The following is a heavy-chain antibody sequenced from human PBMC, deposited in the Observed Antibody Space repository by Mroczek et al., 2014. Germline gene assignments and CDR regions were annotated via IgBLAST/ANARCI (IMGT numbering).Heavy chain of an antibody. Sequence: EVQLVETGGGLVQPGGSLRLSCAASGFTFSSYAMSWVRQAPGKGLEWVSAISGSGGSTYYADSVKGQFTISRDNSKNTLYLQMNSLRAEDTAVYYCAKDRANWNDRTFDYWGQGTLVHRLL. CDR2: ISGSGGST. J-gene: IGHJ4*02. D-gene: IGHD1-20*01. CDR1: GFTFSSYA. V-gene: IGHV3-23*04. CDR3: AKDRANWNDRTFDY.